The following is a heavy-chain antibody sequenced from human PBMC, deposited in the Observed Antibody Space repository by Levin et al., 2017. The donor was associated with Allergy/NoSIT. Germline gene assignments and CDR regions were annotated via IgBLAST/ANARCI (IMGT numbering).Heavy chain of an antibody. CDR1: GYTFTGYY. CDR3: ARDTRYCSSTSCYRYDY. CDR2: INPNSGGT. D-gene: IGHD2-2*01. V-gene: IGHV1-2*02. Sequence: GESLKISCKASGYTFTGYYMHWVRQAPGQGLEWMGWINPNSGGTNYAQKFQGRVTMTRDTSISTAYMELSRLRSDDTAVYYCARDTRYCSSTSCYRYDYWGQGTLVTVSS. J-gene: IGHJ4*02.